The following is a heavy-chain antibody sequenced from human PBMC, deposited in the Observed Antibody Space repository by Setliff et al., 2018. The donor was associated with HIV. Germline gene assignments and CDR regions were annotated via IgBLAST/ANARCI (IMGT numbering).Heavy chain of an antibody. J-gene: IGHJ3*01. CDR1: GYTFTSYG. CDR2: ISAYNGNT. CDR3: ARPLPFGGYCSSASCQGAFYF. D-gene: IGHD2-2*01. Sequence: ASVKVSCKASGYTFTSYGISWVRQAPGQGLEWMGWISAYNGNTNYAQKLQGRVTMTTDTSTNAAYMELRSLRSDDTAVYYCARPLPFGGYCSSASCQGAFYFLGPGTIVT. V-gene: IGHV1-18*01.